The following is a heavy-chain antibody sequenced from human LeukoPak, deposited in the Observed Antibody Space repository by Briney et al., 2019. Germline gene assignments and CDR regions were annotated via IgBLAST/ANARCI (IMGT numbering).Heavy chain of an antibody. D-gene: IGHD4-17*01. CDR3: ARLTVTTIYYYYGMDV. V-gene: IGHV4-34*01. J-gene: IGHJ6*02. CDR2: INHSGST. Sequence: SETLSLTCAVYGGSFSGYYWSWLRQPPGKGLEWIGEINHSGSTNYNPSLKSRVTISVDTSKNQFSLKLSSVTAADTAVYYCARLTVTTIYYYYGMDVWGQGTTVTVSS. CDR1: GGSFSGYY.